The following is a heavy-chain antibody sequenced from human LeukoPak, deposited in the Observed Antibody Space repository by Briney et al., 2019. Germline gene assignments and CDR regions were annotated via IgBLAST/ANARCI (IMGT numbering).Heavy chain of an antibody. D-gene: IGHD1-26*01. CDR1: GFTFSSYG. CDR3: AKGLKGSGSYPTLDY. CDR2: IRYDGSNK. J-gene: IGHJ4*02. V-gene: IGHV3-30*02. Sequence: QPGGSLRLSCAASGFTFSSYGVHWVRQAPGKGLEWVAFIRYDGSNKYYADSVKGRFTISRDNSKNTLYLQMNSLRAEDTAVYYCAKGLKGSGSYPTLDYWGQGTLVTVSS.